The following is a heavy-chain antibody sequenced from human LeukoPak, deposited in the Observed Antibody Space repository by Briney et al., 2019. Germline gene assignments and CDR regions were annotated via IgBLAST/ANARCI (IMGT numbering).Heavy chain of an antibody. Sequence: SETLSLTCAVYGGSFSGYYWSWIRQPPGKGLEWIGEINHSGSTNYNPSLKSRVTISVDTSKNQFSLKLSSVTAADTAVYYCARESEYSGFQIDYWGQGTLVTVSS. CDR2: INHSGST. D-gene: IGHD5-12*01. J-gene: IGHJ4*02. V-gene: IGHV4-34*01. CDR3: ARESEYSGFQIDY. CDR1: GGSFSGYY.